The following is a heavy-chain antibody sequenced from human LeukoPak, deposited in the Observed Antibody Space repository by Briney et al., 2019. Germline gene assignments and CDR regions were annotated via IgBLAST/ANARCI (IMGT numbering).Heavy chain of an antibody. CDR1: GGSISSGDYY. CDR2: IYYSGST. Sequence: SKTLSLTCTVSGGSISSGDYYWSWIRQPPGKGLEWIGYIYYSGSTYYNPSLKSRVTISVDTSKNQFSLKLSSVTAADTAVYYCARDQRGYSGYDTVSWFDPWGQGTLVTVSS. D-gene: IGHD5-12*01. CDR3: ARDQRGYSGYDTVSWFDP. V-gene: IGHV4-30-4*01. J-gene: IGHJ5*02.